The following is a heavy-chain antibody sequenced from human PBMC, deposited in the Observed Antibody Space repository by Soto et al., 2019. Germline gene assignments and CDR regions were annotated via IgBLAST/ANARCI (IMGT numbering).Heavy chain of an antibody. J-gene: IGHJ5*02. CDR1: GYTFTSYY. V-gene: IGHV1-46*01. CDR3: ARVAEIAVASNWFGP. Sequence: ASVKVSCKASGYTFTSYYMHWVRQAPGQGLEWMGIINPSGGSTSYAQKFQGRVTMTRDTSTSTVYMELSSLRSEDTAVYYCARVAEIAVASNWFGPWGQGTLVTVSS. D-gene: IGHD6-19*01. CDR2: INPSGGST.